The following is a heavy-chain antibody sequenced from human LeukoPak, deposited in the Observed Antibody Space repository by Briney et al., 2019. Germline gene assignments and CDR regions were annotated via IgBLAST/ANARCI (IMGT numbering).Heavy chain of an antibody. D-gene: IGHD4-11*01. V-gene: IGHV3-7*03. Sequence: GGSLRLSCAASGFTFSSFWMIWVRQAPGKGLEWVANIKEDGSVKNYVDSVKGRFTISRDNAKNSLFLQMNSLRAEDTAVYYCARERYGNYNWGQGTLVTVSS. J-gene: IGHJ4*02. CDR2: IKEDGSVK. CDR1: GFTFSSFW. CDR3: ARERYGNYN.